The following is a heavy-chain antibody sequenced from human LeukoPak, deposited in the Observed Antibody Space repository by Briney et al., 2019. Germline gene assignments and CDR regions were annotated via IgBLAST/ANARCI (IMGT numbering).Heavy chain of an antibody. CDR3: ARLRLSGGSFSVGWFDP. CDR1: DEVITSNNW. D-gene: IGHD1-26*01. Sequence: PSETLSLTCTVSDEVITSNNWWSWVRQPPGKGLEWIGEIFHSGTTRYKASLESRVTMLLDKSKNQFSLRLNSVTAADTAVYFCARLRLSGGSFSVGWFDPWGQGIQVTVSS. J-gene: IGHJ5*02. CDR2: IFHSGTT. V-gene: IGHV4-4*02.